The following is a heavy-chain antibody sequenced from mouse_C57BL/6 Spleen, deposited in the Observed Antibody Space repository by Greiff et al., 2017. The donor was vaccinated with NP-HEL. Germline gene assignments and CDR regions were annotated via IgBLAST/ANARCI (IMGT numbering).Heavy chain of an antibody. CDR1: GFTFSSYA. V-gene: IGHV5-9-1*02. CDR2: ISSGGDYI. D-gene: IGHD1-1*01. J-gene: IGHJ3*01. Sequence: EVKLVESGEGLVKPGGSLKLSCAASGFTFSSYAMSWVRQTPETRLEWVAYISSGGDYIYYADTVKGRFTISRDNARNTLYLQMSSLHSGDTAMYYCTREEHYAWGQGTLVTVSA. CDR3: TREEHYA.